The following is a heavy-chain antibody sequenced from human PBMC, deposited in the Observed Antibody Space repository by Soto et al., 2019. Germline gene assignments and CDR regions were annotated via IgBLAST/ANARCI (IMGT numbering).Heavy chain of an antibody. V-gene: IGHV3-33*01. CDR3: AGEAKGGAHDMDV. CDR2: IWSDASRA. D-gene: IGHD3-16*01. J-gene: IGHJ6*02. CDR1: RRRFGDLD. Sequence: WGPLRLCYAAARRRFGDLDRRWIRQAPGKGLEWLTMIWSDASRAIYAESVKGRFTISRDNSKNTVYREMSGLIAENTAAYYCAGEAKGGAHDMDVWGQGTTVTVSS.